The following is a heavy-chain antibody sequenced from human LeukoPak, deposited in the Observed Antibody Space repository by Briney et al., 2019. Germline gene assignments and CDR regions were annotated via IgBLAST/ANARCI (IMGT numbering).Heavy chain of an antibody. J-gene: IGHJ4*02. Sequence: GGSLRLSCAASGFTLSTYAMSWVRQAPGKGLEWVSAISGSGGSTYYADSVKGRFTISRDNSKNTLYLQMNSLRAEDTAVYYCAKDMLRNSGTYYGYFDYWGQGTLVTVSS. CDR1: GFTLSTYA. V-gene: IGHV3-23*01. D-gene: IGHD1-26*01. CDR3: AKDMLRNSGTYYGYFDY. CDR2: ISGSGGST.